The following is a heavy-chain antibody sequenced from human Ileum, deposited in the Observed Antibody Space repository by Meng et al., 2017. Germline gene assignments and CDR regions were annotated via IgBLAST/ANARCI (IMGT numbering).Heavy chain of an antibody. D-gene: IGHD7-27*01. V-gene: IGHV4-61*08. CDR1: GGSVSSAAYQ. CDR3: ARDYWGSLDY. CDR2: AANSFDPSP. J-gene: IGHJ4*02. Sequence: QVQLQESGPGLVRPSDTLSLMCTVSGGSVSSAAYQWGWIRQPPGKGLEWIGYAANSFDPSPNYNPSLKSRVTISLDTPKNQFSLKLTSVTAADTAVYYCARDYWGSLDYWGQGILVTVSS.